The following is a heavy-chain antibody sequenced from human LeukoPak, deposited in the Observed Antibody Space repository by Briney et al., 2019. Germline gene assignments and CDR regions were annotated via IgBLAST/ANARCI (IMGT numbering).Heavy chain of an antibody. D-gene: IGHD5-24*01. CDR3: AKEEDESSDAFDI. V-gene: IGHV3-53*01. Sequence: GGSLRLSCAASGFTVSSNYMSWVRQAPGKGLEWVSVIYSGGSTYYADSVKGRFIISRDNSKNTLYLQMNSLRAEDTAVYYCAKEEDESSDAFDIWGQGTMVTVSS. CDR2: IYSGGST. CDR1: GFTVSSNY. J-gene: IGHJ3*02.